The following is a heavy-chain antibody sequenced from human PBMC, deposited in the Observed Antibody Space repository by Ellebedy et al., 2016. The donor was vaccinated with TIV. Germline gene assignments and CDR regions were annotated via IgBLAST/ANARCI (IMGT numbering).Heavy chain of an antibody. CDR2: IIPLFGTP. J-gene: IGHJ4*02. Sequence: SVKVSXXASGGIFNTYAITWVRQAPGQGLEWMGGIIPLFGTPNYAQKFQGRVTITADESTSTAYMELSSLRSEGTAVYYCAREAGNYAHFDYWGQGTLVIVSS. D-gene: IGHD1-7*01. CDR1: GGIFNTYA. V-gene: IGHV1-69*13. CDR3: AREAGNYAHFDY.